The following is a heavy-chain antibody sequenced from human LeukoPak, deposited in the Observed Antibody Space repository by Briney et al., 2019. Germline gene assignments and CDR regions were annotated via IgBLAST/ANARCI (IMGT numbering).Heavy chain of an antibody. CDR3: ARDPFYDYVWGSYRYFDY. D-gene: IGHD3-16*02. J-gene: IGHJ4*02. Sequence: GGSLRLSCAASGFTFSSYAMHWVRQAPGKGLEWVAVISYDGSNKYYADSVKGRFTISRDNSKNTLYLQMNSLRAEDTAVHYCARDPFYDYVWGSYRYFDYWGQGTLVTVSS. V-gene: IGHV3-30*04. CDR1: GFTFSSYA. CDR2: ISYDGSNK.